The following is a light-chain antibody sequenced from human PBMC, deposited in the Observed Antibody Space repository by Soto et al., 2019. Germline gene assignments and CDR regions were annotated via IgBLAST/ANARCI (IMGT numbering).Light chain of an antibody. J-gene: IGKJ1*01. V-gene: IGKV3-20*01. CDR1: QSISSSY. CDR2: GAS. CDR3: QQYTSTFWT. Sequence: EIVLTQSPGTLSLSPGERTTLSCRASQSISSSYLVWYQQKPGQAPRLLVYGASSRATGIPDRFSGSGSGTDFTLTISRLEPEDFALYYCQQYTSTFWTLGRGTKV.